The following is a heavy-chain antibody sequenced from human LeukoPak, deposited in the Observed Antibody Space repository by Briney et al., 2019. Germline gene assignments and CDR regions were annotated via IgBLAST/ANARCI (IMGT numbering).Heavy chain of an antibody. J-gene: IGHJ4*02. CDR3: ARNGWVDY. Sequence: TGGPLRHSCAASGFTFSSYDINWLGQAPGKGLEWVSSIGSISTYIYYADSVKGRFTISRDNAKNSLYLQMNSLRAEDTAVYYCARNGWVDYWGQGTLVTVSS. D-gene: IGHD1-26*01. V-gene: IGHV3-21*01. CDR1: GFTFSSYD. CDR2: IGSISTYI.